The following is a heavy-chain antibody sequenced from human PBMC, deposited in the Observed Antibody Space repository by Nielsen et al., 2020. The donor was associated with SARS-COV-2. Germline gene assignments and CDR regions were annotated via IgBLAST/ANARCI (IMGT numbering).Heavy chain of an antibody. CDR1: GFTFSSYA. V-gene: IGHV3-30*04. J-gene: IGHJ6*02. D-gene: IGHD4-17*01. Sequence: GESLKISCAASGFTFSSYAMHWVRQAPGKGLEWVAVISYDGSNKYYADSVKGRFTISRDNSKNTLYLQMNSLRAEDTAVYYCAKDQTHYDYGDPYYYNYYGMDVWGQGTTVTVSS. CDR2: ISYDGSNK. CDR3: AKDQTHYDYGDPYYYNYYGMDV.